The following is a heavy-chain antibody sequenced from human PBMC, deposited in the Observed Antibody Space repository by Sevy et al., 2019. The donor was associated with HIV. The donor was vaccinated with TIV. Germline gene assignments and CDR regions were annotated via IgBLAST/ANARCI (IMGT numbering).Heavy chain of an antibody. J-gene: IGHJ5*02. CDR3: ARDVGYCSGGNCHESGWFDP. V-gene: IGHV3-74*01. CDR1: GFTFSSHW. D-gene: IGHD2-15*01. Sequence: GGSLRLSCTASGFTFSSHWMHWVRQAPGKGLVWVSRINTDGSSTDYADSVKARFTISRDNAKNTLYLQMNSLTVEDTALYYCARDVGYCSGGNCHESGWFDPWGQGTLVTVSS. CDR2: INTDGSST.